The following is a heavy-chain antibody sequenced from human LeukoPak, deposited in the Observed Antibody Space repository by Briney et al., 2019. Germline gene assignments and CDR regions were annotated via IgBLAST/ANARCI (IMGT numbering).Heavy chain of an antibody. V-gene: IGHV3-30*18. CDR3: AKDQQQMAYVFDY. Sequence: PGGSLRLSCAASGFTFSSHGMHWVRQAPGKGLEWVAVISYDENNKYYADSVKGRFTTSRDTSKNTVYLQMNSLRAEDTAVYYRAKDQQQMAYVFDYWGQGTLVTVSS. D-gene: IGHD5-24*01. CDR1: GFTFSSHG. J-gene: IGHJ4*02. CDR2: ISYDENNK.